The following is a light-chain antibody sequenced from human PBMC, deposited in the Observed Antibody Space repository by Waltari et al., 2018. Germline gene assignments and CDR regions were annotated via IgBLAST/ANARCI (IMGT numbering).Light chain of an antibody. Sequence: EIVLTQSPGALSLSPGETATLSCRASQSIGRTMAWYQQKPGQAPRLLIYATSTRATGIPDRFSGSGSGTDFSLTIYRLEPEDFAVYYCQHYERLPVTFGQGTKVEIK. V-gene: IGKV3-20*01. CDR3: QHYERLPVT. J-gene: IGKJ1*01. CDR1: QSIGRT. CDR2: ATS.